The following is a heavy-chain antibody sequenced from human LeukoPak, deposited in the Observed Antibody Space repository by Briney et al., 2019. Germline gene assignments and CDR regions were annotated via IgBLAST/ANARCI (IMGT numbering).Heavy chain of an antibody. CDR1: GFTFSSYA. D-gene: IGHD2-15*01. CDR3: ARIHCSGGSCYLDY. Sequence: GSLRLSCAASGFTFSSYAMSWVRQAPGKGLEWIGYIYYSGSTNYNPSLKSRVTISVDTSKNQFSLKLSSVTAADTAVYYCARIHCSGGSCYLDYWGQGTLVTVSS. V-gene: IGHV4-59*08. CDR2: IYYSGST. J-gene: IGHJ4*02.